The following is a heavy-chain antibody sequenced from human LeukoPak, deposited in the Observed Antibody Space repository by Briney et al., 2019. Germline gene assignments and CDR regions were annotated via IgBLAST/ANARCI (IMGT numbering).Heavy chain of an antibody. Sequence: PGGSLRLSCAASGFSFSSYEMNWVRQAPGKGLEWVSYISSSGSTIYYADSVKGRFTISRDNAKNSLYLQMNSLRAEDTAVYYCAMLVATPYYFDYWGQGTLVTVSS. CDR2: ISSSGSTI. CDR1: GFSFSSYE. D-gene: IGHD5-12*01. CDR3: AMLVATPYYFDY. J-gene: IGHJ4*02. V-gene: IGHV3-48*03.